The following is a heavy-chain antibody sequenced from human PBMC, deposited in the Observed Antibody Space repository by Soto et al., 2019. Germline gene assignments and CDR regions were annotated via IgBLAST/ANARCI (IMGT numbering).Heavy chain of an antibody. CDR1: GFSFNIYG. Sequence: EGSLRLSCSASGFSFNIYGMHWVRQAPGKGPEWVAVISFDGTNKYYADSVKGRFAISRDNSENTLFLQMNTLSSEDTAVYYCAKDLGSDSHFEAWGQGILVTVSS. D-gene: IGHD1-26*01. CDR3: AKDLGSDSHFEA. V-gene: IGHV3-30*18. CDR2: ISFDGTNK. J-gene: IGHJ5*02.